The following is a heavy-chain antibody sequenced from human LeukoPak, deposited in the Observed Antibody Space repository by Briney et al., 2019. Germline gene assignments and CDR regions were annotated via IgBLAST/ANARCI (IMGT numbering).Heavy chain of an antibody. CDR1: GDSISSADYY. D-gene: IGHD1-26*01. V-gene: IGHV4-30-4*08. Sequence: SETMSLTCTVSGDSISSADYYWRWIRQPPRKGLEWIGYIYYSGSTYYNPSLKSRVIISADTPKTQFSLKLSSVTAADTAVYYCARVKYSGSYYGVDYWGQGTLVTVSS. CDR3: ARVKYSGSYYGVDY. CDR2: IYYSGST. J-gene: IGHJ4*02.